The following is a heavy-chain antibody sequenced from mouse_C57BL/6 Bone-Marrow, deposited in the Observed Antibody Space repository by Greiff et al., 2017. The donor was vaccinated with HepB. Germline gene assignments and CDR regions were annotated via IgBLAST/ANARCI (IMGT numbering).Heavy chain of an antibody. J-gene: IGHJ3*01. D-gene: IGHD4-1*01. CDR2: INPYNGGT. CDR1: GYTFTDYY. CDR3: ARDWDWFAY. V-gene: IGHV1-19*01. Sequence: VQLQQSGPVLVKPGASVKMSCKASGYTFTDYYMNWVKQSHGKSLEWIGVINPYNGGTSYNQKFKGKATLTVDKSSSTAYMELNSLTSEDSAVYYCARDWDWFAYWGQGTLVTVSA.